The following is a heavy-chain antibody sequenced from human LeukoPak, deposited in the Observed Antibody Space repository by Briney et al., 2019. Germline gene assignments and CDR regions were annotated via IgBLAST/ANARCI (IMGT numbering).Heavy chain of an antibody. CDR1: GFSFSSYA. V-gene: IGHV3-23*01. CDR3: ARARGSSLYFDT. Sequence: GGSLRLSCAASGFSFSSYAVSWVRQAPARGLEWVSSMKGGGGDTFYADSVKGRFTLSRDDSRNTVYLQLNSLRVEDTAVYYCARARGSSLYFDTWGQGTLVTVSS. CDR2: MKGGGGDT. D-gene: IGHD1-26*01. J-gene: IGHJ4*02.